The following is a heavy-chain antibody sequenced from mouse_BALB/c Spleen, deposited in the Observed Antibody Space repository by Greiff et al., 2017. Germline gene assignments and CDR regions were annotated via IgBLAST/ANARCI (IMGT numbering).Heavy chain of an antibody. V-gene: IGHV1S135*01. CDR3: TRDYYGNFAY. J-gene: IGHJ2*01. CDR1: GYSFTGYN. D-gene: IGHD2-1*01. CDR2: IDPYNGGT. Sequence: VQLQQSGPELGKPGASVKISCKASGYSFTGYNMYWVKQSHRKSLEWIGYIDPYNGGTSYNQKSKGKATLTVDKSSSTAYMHLNSLTSEDSAIYYCTRDYYGNFAYWGQGTTLTVSS.